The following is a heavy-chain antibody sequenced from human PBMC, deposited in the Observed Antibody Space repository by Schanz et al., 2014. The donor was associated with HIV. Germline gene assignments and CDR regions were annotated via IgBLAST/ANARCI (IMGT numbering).Heavy chain of an antibody. J-gene: IGHJ2*01. D-gene: IGHD3-22*01. Sequence: QVPLVQSGSEVKKTGSPVKVSCKAFGGTLSNYAISWVRQAPGQGLEWLGLIMPKFGTENYAQKYQGRVTLTADATTAYMDLSSLKFEDTAVYYCVRVANYDGDDYYQRSHFDLWGRGTLVTVSS. CDR2: IMPKFGTE. CDR3: VRVANYDGDDYYQRSHFDL. CDR1: GGTLSNYA. V-gene: IGHV1-69*01.